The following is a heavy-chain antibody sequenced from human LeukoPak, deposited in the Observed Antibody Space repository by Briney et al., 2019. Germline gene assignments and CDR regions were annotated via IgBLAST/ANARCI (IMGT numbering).Heavy chain of an antibody. V-gene: IGHV1-18*01. CDR1: GYTFTSYG. J-gene: IGHJ4*02. CDR3: ARVPRYYDSSGYYGDPVDY. Sequence: ASVTVSCKASGYTFTSYGISWVRQAPGQGLEWMGWISAYNGNTNYAQKLQGRVTMTTDTSTSTAYMELRSLRSDDTAVYYCARVPRYYDSSGYYGDPVDYWGQGTLVTVSS. CDR2: ISAYNGNT. D-gene: IGHD3-22*01.